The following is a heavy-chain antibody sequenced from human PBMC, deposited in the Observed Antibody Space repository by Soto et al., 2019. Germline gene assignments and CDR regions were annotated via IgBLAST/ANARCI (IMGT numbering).Heavy chain of an antibody. J-gene: IGHJ4*02. Sequence: SETLSLTCAVSGGSISSSNWWSWVRQPPGKGLEWIGEIYHSGSTNYNPSLKSRVTISVDRSKNQFSLKLSFVTAADTAVYYCARARQKGDYYGSEIDYWGQGTLVTVSS. CDR3: ARARQKGDYYGSEIDY. CDR2: IYHSGST. D-gene: IGHD3-10*01. V-gene: IGHV4-4*02. CDR1: GGSISSSNW.